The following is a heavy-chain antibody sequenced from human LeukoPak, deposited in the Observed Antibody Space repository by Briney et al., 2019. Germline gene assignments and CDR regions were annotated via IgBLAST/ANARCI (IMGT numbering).Heavy chain of an antibody. CDR2: ISAYNGNT. CDR3: ARDFAIVVVTAIFSLDY. D-gene: IGHD2-21*02. J-gene: IGHJ4*02. CDR1: GYTFTSYS. V-gene: IGHV1-18*01. Sequence: GASVKVSCKASGYTFTSYSISWVRQAPGQGLEWMGWISAYNGNTNYAQKLQGRVTMTTDTSTSTAYMELRSLRSDDTAVYYCARDFAIVVVTAIFSLDYWGQGTLVTVSS.